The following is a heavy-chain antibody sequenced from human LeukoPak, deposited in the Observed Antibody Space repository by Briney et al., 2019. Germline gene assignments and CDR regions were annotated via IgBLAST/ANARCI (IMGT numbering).Heavy chain of an antibody. D-gene: IGHD6-13*01. CDR3: ARDVREQQLGGVDY. CDR1: GYTFTSYD. V-gene: IGHV1-8*01. Sequence: GASVKVSCKASGYTFTSYDINWVRQATGQGLEWMGWMNPNSGNTGYAQKFQGRVTMTRNTSISTAYMELRSLRSDDTAVYYCARDVREQQLGGVDYWGQGTLVTVSS. J-gene: IGHJ4*02. CDR2: MNPNSGNT.